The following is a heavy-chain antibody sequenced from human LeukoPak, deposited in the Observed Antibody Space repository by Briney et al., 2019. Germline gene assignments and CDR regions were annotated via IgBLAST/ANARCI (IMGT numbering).Heavy chain of an antibody. D-gene: IGHD2-2*01. Sequence: GGSLRLSCAASGFTLSNCWMSWVRQAPGKGLEWVANMKQDGSEKYYVDSVKGRFTISRDNAKNSLYLQMNGLRAEDTAVYYCARGLVVGPSAHSAIFDYWGQGTLVTVSS. CDR1: GFTLSNCW. V-gene: IGHV3-7*01. CDR3: ARGLVVGPSAHSAIFDY. CDR2: MKQDGSEK. J-gene: IGHJ4*02.